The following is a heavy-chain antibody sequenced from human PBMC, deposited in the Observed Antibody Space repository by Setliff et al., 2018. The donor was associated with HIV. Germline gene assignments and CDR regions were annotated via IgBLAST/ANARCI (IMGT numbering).Heavy chain of an antibody. CDR2: IKQDGSEK. V-gene: IGHV3-7*01. CDR3: ARGSSWYGYDAFDI. J-gene: IGHJ3*02. CDR1: GFTFSNYA. D-gene: IGHD6-13*01. Sequence: PGGSLRLSCAASGFTFSNYAMSWVRQAPGKGLEWVANIKQDGSEKYYVDSVKGRFTISRDNAKNSLYLQMNSLRAEDTAVYYCARGSSWYGYDAFDIWGQGTMVTVSS.